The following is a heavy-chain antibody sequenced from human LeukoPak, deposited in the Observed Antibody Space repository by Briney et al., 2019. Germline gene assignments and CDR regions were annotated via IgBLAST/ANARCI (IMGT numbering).Heavy chain of an antibody. V-gene: IGHV4-59*01. CDR1: GGSISSYY. CDR2: IYYSGST. D-gene: IGHD2-15*01. J-gene: IGHJ4*02. Sequence: PSETLSLTCTVSGGSISSYYWSWIRQPPGKGLEWIGYIYYSGSTNYNPSLKSRVTISVDTSKNQFSLKLSSVTAADTAAYYCARGQEDIVVVVAATGLFGYWGQGTLVTVSS. CDR3: ARGQEDIVVVVAATGLFGY.